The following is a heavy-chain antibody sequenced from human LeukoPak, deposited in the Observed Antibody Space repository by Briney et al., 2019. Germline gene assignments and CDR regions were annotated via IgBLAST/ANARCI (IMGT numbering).Heavy chain of an antibody. Sequence: GGSLRLSCAASGFTVSSNYMSWVRQAPGKGLEWVSVIYSGGSTNYADSVKGRFTISRDNSKNTLYLQMSSLRAEDTAVYYCAKVPGGQQLALWYFDLWGRGTLVTVSS. CDR3: AKVPGGQQLALWYFDL. D-gene: IGHD6-13*01. V-gene: IGHV3-66*01. J-gene: IGHJ2*01. CDR1: GFTVSSNY. CDR2: IYSGGST.